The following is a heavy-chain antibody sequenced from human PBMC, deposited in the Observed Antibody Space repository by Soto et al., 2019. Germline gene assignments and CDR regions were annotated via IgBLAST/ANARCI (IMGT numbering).Heavy chain of an antibody. D-gene: IGHD2-21*01. CDR1: YC. CDR3: ARRIRGNSLAW. Sequence: YCIHCVQQAPGQGLEGMGMINPGGGSTNYAQRFQGRFTMTRDTSKNQFSLKLSSVTTAVMVVYESARRIRGNSLAWRGNGTVVTVSS. CDR2: INPGGGST. V-gene: IGHV1-46*01. J-gene: IGHJ4*01.